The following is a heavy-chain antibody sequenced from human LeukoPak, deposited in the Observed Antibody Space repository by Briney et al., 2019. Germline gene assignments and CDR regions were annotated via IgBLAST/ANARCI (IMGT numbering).Heavy chain of an antibody. CDR1: GFTFSSYA. CDR3: AKGYGSGSYPYYFDY. D-gene: IGHD3-10*01. J-gene: IGHJ4*02. V-gene: IGHV3-23*01. CDR2: ISGSGGST. Sequence: SGGSLRLSCAASGFTFSSYAMSWVRQAPGKGLEWVSAISGSGGSTYYADSVKGRFTISRDNSKNTLYLQMNSLRAEDTAVYYCAKGYGSGSYPYYFDYWGQGTLVTVSS.